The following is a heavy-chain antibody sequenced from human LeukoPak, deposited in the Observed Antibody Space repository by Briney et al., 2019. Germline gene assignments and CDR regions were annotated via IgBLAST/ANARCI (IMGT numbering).Heavy chain of an antibody. CDR1: GYTFTSYG. CDR2: ISAYNGNT. D-gene: IGHD3-9*01. Sequence: GASVKVSCKASGYTFTSYGISWVRQAPGQGLEWMGWISAYNGNTIYAQRFQGRVTMTEDTSTDTAYMELSSLRSEDTAVYYCATAPPHYDILTGYYKSFDYWGQGTLVTVSS. J-gene: IGHJ4*02. CDR3: ATAPPHYDILTGYYKSFDY. V-gene: IGHV1-18*01.